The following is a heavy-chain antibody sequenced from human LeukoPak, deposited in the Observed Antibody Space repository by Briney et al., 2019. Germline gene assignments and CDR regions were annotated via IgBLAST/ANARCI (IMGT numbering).Heavy chain of an antibody. CDR3: ARGTLYSGWSYYFDS. CDR2: IYHSGST. CDR1: GYSISSGYY. Sequence: SETLSLTCTVSGYSISSGYYWGWIRQPPGKGLEWIGSIYHSGSTYYNPSLKSRVTISVDTLKNKFSLKLISVTAADTAVYYCARGTLYSGWSYYFDSWGQGTLVPVSS. V-gene: IGHV4-38-2*02. J-gene: IGHJ4*02. D-gene: IGHD6-19*01.